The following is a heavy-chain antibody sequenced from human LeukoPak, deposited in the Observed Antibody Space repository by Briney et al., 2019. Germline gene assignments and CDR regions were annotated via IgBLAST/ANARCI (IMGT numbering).Heavy chain of an antibody. CDR2: ISDSGGST. D-gene: IGHD3-9*01. CDR3: AKGSELNYDILTGYDTPYYFDY. J-gene: IGHJ4*02. V-gene: IGHV3-23*01. Sequence: GGSLRLSCAASGFTFSISAMSWVRQAPGRGLEWVPGISDSGGSTFYADSVKGRFTISRDNSTNILYLQMNSLRADDTAVYYCAKGSELNYDILTGYDTPYYFDYWGQGTLVTVSS. CDR1: GFTFSISA.